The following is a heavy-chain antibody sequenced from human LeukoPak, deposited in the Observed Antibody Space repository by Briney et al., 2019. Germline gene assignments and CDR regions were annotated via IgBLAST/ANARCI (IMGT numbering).Heavy chain of an antibody. D-gene: IGHD2-21*01. CDR1: GYSFTSYW. CDR3: ARDCSDFDFEY. J-gene: IGHJ4*02. V-gene: IGHV5-10-1*01. Sequence: GESLRISCMGSGYSFTSYWTSWVRQMPAKGLEWRGWIDPSDSYTNYSPSSQGHVTISADKSISTAYLQWSSLKASDTAMYYCARDCSDFDFEYWGQGTLVTVSS. CDR2: IDPSDSYT.